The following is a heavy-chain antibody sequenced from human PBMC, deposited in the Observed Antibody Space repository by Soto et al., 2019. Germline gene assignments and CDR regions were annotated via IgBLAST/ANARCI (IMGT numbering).Heavy chain of an antibody. D-gene: IGHD1-26*01. CDR3: ATYLNSGRYYWFDP. Sequence: ASVKVSCKVSGYTLTELSMHWVRQAPGKGLEWMGGFDPEDGETIYAQKFQGRVTMTEDTSTDTAYMELSSLRSEDTAVYYCATYLNSGRYYWFDPWGQGTLVTVSS. J-gene: IGHJ5*02. V-gene: IGHV1-24*01. CDR1: GYTLTELS. CDR2: FDPEDGET.